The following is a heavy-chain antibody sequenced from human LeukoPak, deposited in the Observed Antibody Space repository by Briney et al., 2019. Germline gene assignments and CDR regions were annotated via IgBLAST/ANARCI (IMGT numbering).Heavy chain of an antibody. Sequence: GGSLRLSCAASGFTVSTSYMSWVRQAPGKGLEWVSAISGSGGSTYYADSVKGRFTISRDNAKNSLYLQMNSLRAEDTALYYCAKAGNRDTAMVLYYFDYWGQGTLVTVSS. V-gene: IGHV3-23*01. CDR1: GFTVSTSY. CDR3: AKAGNRDTAMVLYYFDY. CDR2: ISGSGGST. J-gene: IGHJ4*02. D-gene: IGHD5-18*01.